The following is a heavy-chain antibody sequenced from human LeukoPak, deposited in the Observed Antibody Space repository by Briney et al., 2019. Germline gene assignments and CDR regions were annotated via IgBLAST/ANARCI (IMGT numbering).Heavy chain of an antibody. CDR2: IYPGDSDT. D-gene: IGHD6-13*01. J-gene: IGHJ2*01. V-gene: IGHV5-51*01. CDR3: ARVKRDIAAAGIRRYFDL. Sequence: GESLKISCKGSGYSFTSYWIGWVRQMPGKGLEWKGIIYPGDSDTRYSPSFQGQVTISADKSISTAYLQWSSLKASDTAMYYCARVKRDIAAAGIRRYFDLWGRGTLVTVSS. CDR1: GYSFTSYW.